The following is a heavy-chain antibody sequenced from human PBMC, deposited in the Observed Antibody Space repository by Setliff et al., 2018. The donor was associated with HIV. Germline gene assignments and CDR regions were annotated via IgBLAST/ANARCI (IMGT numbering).Heavy chain of an antibody. CDR1: GYTFSTYY. CDR3: ASERGIVVGYYFDS. D-gene: IGHD3-22*01. CDR2: ISPSGGST. Sequence: ASVKVSCKASGYTFSTYYLHWVRQAPGQGLEWLGIISPSGGSTSYAQKFQGRVTMTRDTSTSTFYMDLSSLRSDDTAVYYCASERGIVVGYYFDSWGQGTLVTVSS. V-gene: IGHV1-46*01. J-gene: IGHJ4*02.